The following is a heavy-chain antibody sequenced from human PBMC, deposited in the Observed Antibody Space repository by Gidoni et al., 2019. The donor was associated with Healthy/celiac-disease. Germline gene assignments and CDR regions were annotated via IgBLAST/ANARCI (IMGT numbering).Heavy chain of an antibody. D-gene: IGHD6-13*01. J-gene: IGHJ5*02. CDR2: INHSGST. CDR1: GGSFSGYY. V-gene: IGHV4-34*01. CDR3: ARGLQAIVYSSSWYWFDP. Sequence: QVQLQQWGAGLLKPSETLSLTCAVYGGSFSGYYWSWIGQPPGKGLEWIGEINHSGSTNYNPSLKSRVTISVDTSKNQFSLKLSSVTAADTAVYYCARGLQAIVYSSSWYWFDPWGQGTLVTVSS.